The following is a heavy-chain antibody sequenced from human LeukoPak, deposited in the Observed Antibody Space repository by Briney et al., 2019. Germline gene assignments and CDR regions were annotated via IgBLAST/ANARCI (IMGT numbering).Heavy chain of an antibody. J-gene: IGHJ4*02. CDR3: ARYNGALDY. CDR2: LYYSWSP. D-gene: IGHD1-14*01. Sequence: SETLSLTCTVSVGPTRIHYWSWIRRPPGKGLDWFRSLYYSWSPNYSPSLKGRVTISVETSKNQFSLKLSSVTAADTAVYYCARYNGALDYWGRETLVTVSS. V-gene: IGHV4-59*11. CDR1: VGPTRIHY.